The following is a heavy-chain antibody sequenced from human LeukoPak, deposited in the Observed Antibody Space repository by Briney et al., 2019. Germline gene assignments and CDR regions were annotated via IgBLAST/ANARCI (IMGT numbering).Heavy chain of an antibody. CDR3: ASDPIGVVIYGQMDV. V-gene: IGHV4-39*07. Sequence: SETLSLTCTVSGGSISSSSYYWGWIRQPPGKGLVWIRSIYYSGSTYYNPSLKSRVTISVDTSKNQFSLKLSSVTAADTAVYYCASDPIGVVIYGQMDVWGKGTTVTVSS. D-gene: IGHD3-3*01. J-gene: IGHJ6*04. CDR1: GGSISSSSYY. CDR2: IYYSGST.